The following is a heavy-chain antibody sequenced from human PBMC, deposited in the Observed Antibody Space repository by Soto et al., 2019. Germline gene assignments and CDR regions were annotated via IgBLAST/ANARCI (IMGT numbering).Heavy chain of an antibody. CDR2: FKRKSDGGTT. CDR1: GLTFSDAW. CDR3: TTGVGYYDPYGMDV. J-gene: IGHJ6*02. D-gene: IGHD3-22*01. Sequence: PGGSLRLSCEVSGLTFSDAWMTWVRQAPGKGLEWVGRFKRKSDGGTTDYGAPVKGRFTISRDDSRNTLYLQMNSLKTEDTAVYYCTTGVGYYDPYGMDVWGQGTTVT. V-gene: IGHV3-15*01.